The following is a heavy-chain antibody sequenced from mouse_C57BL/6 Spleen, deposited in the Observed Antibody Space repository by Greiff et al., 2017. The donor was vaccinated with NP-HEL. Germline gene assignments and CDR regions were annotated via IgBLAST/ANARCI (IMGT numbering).Heavy chain of an antibody. CDR1: GYTFTDYY. Sequence: VQLKESGAELVRPGASVKLSCKASGYTFTDYYINWVKQRPGQGLEWIARIYPGSGNTYYNEKFKGKATLTAEKSSSTAYMQLSSLTSEDSAVYFCARGHSSYGFAYWGQGTLVTVSA. V-gene: IGHV1-76*01. D-gene: IGHD1-1*01. CDR3: ARGHSSYGFAY. J-gene: IGHJ3*01. CDR2: IYPGSGNT.